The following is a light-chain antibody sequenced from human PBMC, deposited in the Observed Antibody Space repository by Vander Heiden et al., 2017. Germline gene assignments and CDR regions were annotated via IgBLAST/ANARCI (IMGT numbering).Light chain of an antibody. J-gene: IGLJ3*02. Sequence: DTISCPGTSSDIGNYNFVSWYQQHPDKAPKLIIYEVSKRPSGVPDRFSGSKAGNPASPTTSVQPADVAACYCSTTYPRSNYWVFGGGTKLTVL. V-gene: IGLV2-8*01. CDR1: SSDIGNYNF. CDR2: EVS. CDR3: TTYPRSNYWV.